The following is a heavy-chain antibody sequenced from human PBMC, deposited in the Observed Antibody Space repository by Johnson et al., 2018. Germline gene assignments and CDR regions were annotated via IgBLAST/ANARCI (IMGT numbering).Heavy chain of an antibody. CDR1: GFTFSSHG. J-gene: IGHJ6*03. Sequence: QVQLVQSGGGVVQPGRALRLSCAASGFTFSSHGMHWVRQAPGKGLEWVALISYDGSNKYYADPVKGRFIISRYLSKNTLYLQMNSLRAEDTAVYYCAKGPEGRQWVHLEYMDVWGKGTTVTVSS. CDR3: AKGPEGRQWVHLEYMDV. V-gene: IGHV3-30*18. CDR2: ISYDGSNK. D-gene: IGHD1-1*01.